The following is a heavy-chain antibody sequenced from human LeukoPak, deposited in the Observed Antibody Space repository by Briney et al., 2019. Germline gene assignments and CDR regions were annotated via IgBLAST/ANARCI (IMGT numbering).Heavy chain of an antibody. CDR3: ARYGYGGDY. V-gene: IGHV4-38-2*01. J-gene: IGHJ4*02. D-gene: IGHD4-23*01. Sequence: SETLSLTCAVSGYSISSGYYWGWIRQPPGKGLEWIGTIYHSGYTYNNPSLKSRVTISVDTSKNQFSLKVSSVTAADTAMYYCARYGYGGDYWGQRTLVTVSS. CDR2: IYHSGYT. CDR1: GYSISSGYY.